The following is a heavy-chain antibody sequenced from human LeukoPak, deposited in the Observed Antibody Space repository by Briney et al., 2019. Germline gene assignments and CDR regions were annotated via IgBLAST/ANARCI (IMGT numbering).Heavy chain of an antibody. D-gene: IGHD4-17*01. J-gene: IGHJ4*02. CDR2: INPSGGFT. Sequence: ASVEVSCKASGYIFTNYYMHWVRQAPGQGLEWMGIINPSGGFTSNAQKFQGRVTMTRDTSTSTVYMELSSLRSEDTALYYCARDGDYGDYVLDHWGQGTLVTVSS. CDR1: GYIFTNYY. V-gene: IGHV1-46*01. CDR3: ARDGDYGDYVLDH.